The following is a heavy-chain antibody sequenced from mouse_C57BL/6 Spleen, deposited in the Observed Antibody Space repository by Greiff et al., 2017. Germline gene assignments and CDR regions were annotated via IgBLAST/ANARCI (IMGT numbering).Heavy chain of an antibody. J-gene: IGHJ4*01. CDR2: IDPSDSET. CDR3: ARDSSGAHAMDY. D-gene: IGHD3-2*02. CDR1: GYTFTSYW. Sequence: VQLQQPGAELVRPGSSVKLSCKASGYTFTSYWMHWVKQRPIQGLEWIGNIDPSDSETHYNQKFKDKATLTVDKSSSTAYMQLSSLTSEDSAVYYCARDSSGAHAMDYWGQGTSVTVSS. V-gene: IGHV1-52*01.